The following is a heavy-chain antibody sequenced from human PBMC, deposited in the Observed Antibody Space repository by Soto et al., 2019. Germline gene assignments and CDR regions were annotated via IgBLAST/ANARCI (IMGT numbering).Heavy chain of an antibody. CDR3: ARDRPHAWLDP. Sequence: QVQLVQSGAEVKEPGASVTVSCKASGYTFTNYYVQWVRQAPGQGLEWVAMISPNDGGTKYAQKVQGRVTVTRDTSPSTVYMDLSSLRSDDTAVYYCARDRPHAWLDPWGQGTLVTVSS. J-gene: IGHJ5*02. CDR2: ISPNDGGT. CDR1: GYTFTNYY. V-gene: IGHV1-46*01.